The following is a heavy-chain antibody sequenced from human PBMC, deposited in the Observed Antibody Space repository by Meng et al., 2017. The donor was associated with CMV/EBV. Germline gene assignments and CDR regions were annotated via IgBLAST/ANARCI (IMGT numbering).Heavy chain of an antibody. D-gene: IGHD3-22*01. CDR3: ARGRSGYYSGAFDI. CDR2: IYYSGST. Sequence: SETLSLTCTVSGGSISSSSYYWGWIRQPPGKGLEWIGSIYYSGSTYYNPSLKSRVTISVDTSKNQFSLKLSSVTAADTAVYYCARGRSGYYSGAFDIWGQGTMVTVSS. V-gene: IGHV4-39*01. J-gene: IGHJ3*02. CDR1: GGSISSSSYY.